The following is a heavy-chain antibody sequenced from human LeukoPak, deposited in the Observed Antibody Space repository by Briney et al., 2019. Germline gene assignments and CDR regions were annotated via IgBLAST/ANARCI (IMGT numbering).Heavy chain of an antibody. CDR2: ISAYNGHT. CDR1: GYTFTDYD. D-gene: IGHD3-9*01. Sequence: ASVRVSCKASGYTFTDYDITWVRQAPGQGLEWMGWISAYNGHTNYAQKLQGRITVTTDTSTSTSYMELRSLRSDDTAVYYCARDMDDILTGYYLVAGGFDYWGQGTLVTVFS. CDR3: ARDMDDILTGYYLVAGGFDY. V-gene: IGHV1-18*01. J-gene: IGHJ4*02.